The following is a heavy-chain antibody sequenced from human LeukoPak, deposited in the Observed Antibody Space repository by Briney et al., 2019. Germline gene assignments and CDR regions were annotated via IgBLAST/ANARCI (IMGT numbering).Heavy chain of an antibody. CDR1: GGSISSYY. Sequence: SETLSLTCTVSGGSISSYYWNWIRQPPGKGLEWIGYIYYSGSTNYNPSLKSRVTISLDTSKNQFSLSLNSVTAADTAVYYCARANSAWYRADYWGQGTLVTVSS. J-gene: IGHJ4*02. D-gene: IGHD6-19*01. CDR2: IYYSGST. V-gene: IGHV4-59*01. CDR3: ARANSAWYRADY.